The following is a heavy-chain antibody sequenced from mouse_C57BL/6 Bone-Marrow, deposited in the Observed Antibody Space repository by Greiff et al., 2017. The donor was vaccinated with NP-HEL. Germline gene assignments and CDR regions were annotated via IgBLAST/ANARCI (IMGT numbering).Heavy chain of an antibody. Sequence: EVKVVESGGGLVKPGGSLKLSCAASGFTFSDYGMHWVRQAPEKGLEWVAYISSGSSTIYYADTVKGRFTISRDNAKNTLFLQMTSLRSEDTAMYYCARTYYSTLAWFAYWGQGTLVTVSA. D-gene: IGHD2-12*01. CDR3: ARTYYSTLAWFAY. CDR1: GFTFSDYG. V-gene: IGHV5-17*01. J-gene: IGHJ3*01. CDR2: ISSGSSTI.